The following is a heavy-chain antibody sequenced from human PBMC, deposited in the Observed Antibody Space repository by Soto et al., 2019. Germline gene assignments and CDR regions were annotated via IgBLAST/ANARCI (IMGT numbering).Heavy chain of an antibody. CDR1: GDSIRSYF. CDR2: IPYSGGP. V-gene: IGHV4-59*01. Sequence: PSETLSLTCNVSGDSIRSYFWSWVRQPPGKGLEWIGYIPYSGGPTYNPSLKSRVTISIDTSKKQFSLKMTSVTAADTAVYYCASSAGHPGDFFYYNGMDVWGQGTTVTVSS. D-gene: IGHD3-10*01. J-gene: IGHJ6*02. CDR3: ASSAGHPGDFFYYNGMDV.